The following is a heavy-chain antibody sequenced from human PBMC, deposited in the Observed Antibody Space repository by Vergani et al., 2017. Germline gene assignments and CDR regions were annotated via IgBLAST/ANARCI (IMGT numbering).Heavy chain of an antibody. CDR2: IRSKAYGQAT. J-gene: IGHJ3*02. CDR1: GFTFGYYA. CDR3: VRDQVTMLRGSDALDI. D-gene: IGHD3-10*01. Sequence: EVQLVESGGDLVQPGRSLRLSCTASGFTFGYYAMDWFRQAPGQGLEWVGGIRSKAYGQATIYAASVKGRFTISRDYSKSIAYLQMNNPQTEDTAMYYCVRDQVTMLRGSDALDIWGQGTMVTVSS. V-gene: IGHV3-49*03.